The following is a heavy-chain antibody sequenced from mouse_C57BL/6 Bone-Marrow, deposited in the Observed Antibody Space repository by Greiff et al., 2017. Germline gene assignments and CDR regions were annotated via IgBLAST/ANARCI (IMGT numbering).Heavy chain of an antibody. CDR3: ARHGDYYGSSYWYFDV. J-gene: IGHJ1*03. CDR2: ISSGGSYT. D-gene: IGHD1-1*01. V-gene: IGHV5-6*02. Sequence: DVMLVESGGDLVKPGGSLKLSCAASGFTFSSYGMSWVRQTPDKRLEWVATISSGGSYTYYPDSVKGRFTISRDNAKNTLYLQMSSRKSEDTAMYYCARHGDYYGSSYWYFDVWGTGTTVTVSS. CDR1: GFTFSSYG.